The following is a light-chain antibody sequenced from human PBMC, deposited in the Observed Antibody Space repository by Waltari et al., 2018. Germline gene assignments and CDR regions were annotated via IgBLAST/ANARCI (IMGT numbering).Light chain of an antibody. CDR3: QQTYGGPST. Sequence: DIEVTQAPASLSATFGDRVNITCRACESIDNYVNWYQQKPGNGPNLLIYSASSIHHGVPARFSGSGSGTEVSLTITNLQPDDCATYYCQQTYGGPSTLGQGTRLEIK. CDR2: SAS. V-gene: IGKV1-39*01. J-gene: IGKJ5*01. CDR1: ESIDNY.